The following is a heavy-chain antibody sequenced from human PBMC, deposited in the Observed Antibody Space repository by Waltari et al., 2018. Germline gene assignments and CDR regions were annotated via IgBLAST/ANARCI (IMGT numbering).Heavy chain of an antibody. V-gene: IGHV4-39*01. CDR1: GGPSSSSSYY. CDR2: IYYSGST. CDR3: ARRSLRYNFDY. D-gene: IGHD3-16*01. Sequence: QLQLQESGPGLVKPSETLSLTCTVSGGPSSSSSYYSGWIRKPPGKGLEWIGSIYYSGSTYYNPSLKSRVTISVDTSKNQFSLKLSSVTAADTAVYYCARRSLRYNFDYWGQGTLVTVSS. J-gene: IGHJ4*02.